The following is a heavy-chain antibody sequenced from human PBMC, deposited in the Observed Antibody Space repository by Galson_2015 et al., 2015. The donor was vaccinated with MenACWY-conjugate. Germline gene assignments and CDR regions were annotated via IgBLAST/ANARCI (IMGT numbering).Heavy chain of an antibody. CDR2: INQDGSEK. CDR3: ARRPSSSFDC. D-gene: IGHD6-6*01. Sequence: SLRLSCAASGFTFSSYWMSWVRQAPGKGLEWVAHINQDGSEKYYVDSVEGRFTISRDNAKNSLYLQMNSLRAEDTAVFYCARRPSSSFDCRGQGTLVTVSS. J-gene: IGHJ4*02. V-gene: IGHV3-7*03. CDR1: GFTFSSYW.